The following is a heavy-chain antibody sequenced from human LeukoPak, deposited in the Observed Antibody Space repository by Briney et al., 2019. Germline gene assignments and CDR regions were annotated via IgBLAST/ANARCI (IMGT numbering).Heavy chain of an antibody. CDR3: ARGFAGLEY. V-gene: IGHV1-18*01. CDR2: ISTYNDNT. CDR1: GYTFTSYA. D-gene: IGHD3-3*01. Sequence: ASVKVSCKASGYTFTSYAISWVRQAPGQGLEWMGWISTYNDNTNYAQKVQGRVTMRTDTSTSTAYMELRSLRSDDTAVYYCARGFAGLEYWGQGTLVTVSS. J-gene: IGHJ4*02.